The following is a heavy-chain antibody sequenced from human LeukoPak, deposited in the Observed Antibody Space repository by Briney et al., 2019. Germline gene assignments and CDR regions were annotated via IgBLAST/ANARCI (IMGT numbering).Heavy chain of an antibody. CDR1: GFTFSSYA. D-gene: IGHD3-22*01. CDR2: ISGSGGST. V-gene: IGHV3-23*01. CDR3: LTYYYDSSGYYSSDY. J-gene: IGHJ4*02. Sequence: GGSLRLSCAASGFTFSSYAMSWVRQAPGKGLEWVSAISGSGGSTYYADSVKGRFTISRDNSKNTLYLQMNSLRAEDTAVYYCLTYYYDSSGYYSSDYWGQRTLVTVSS.